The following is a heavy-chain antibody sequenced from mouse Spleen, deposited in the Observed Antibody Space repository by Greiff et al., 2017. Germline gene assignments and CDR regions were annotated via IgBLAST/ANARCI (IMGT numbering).Heavy chain of an antibody. CDR3: ARGDYRYDSGCFDY. J-gene: IGHJ4*01. CDR2: ISSGGSYT. Sequence: EVKLVESGGDLVKPGGSLKLSCAASGFTFSSYGMSWVRQTPDKRLAWVATISSGGSYTYYPDSVKGRFPISRDNAKNTLYLQMSSLKSEDTAMYYCARGDYRYDSGCFDYWGQGTSVTVSS. CDR1: GFTFSSYG. D-gene: IGHD2-14*01. V-gene: IGHV5-6*01.